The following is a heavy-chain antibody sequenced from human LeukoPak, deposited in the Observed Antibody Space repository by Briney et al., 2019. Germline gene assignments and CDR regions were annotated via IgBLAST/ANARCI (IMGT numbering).Heavy chain of an antibody. CDR2: ISYDGSNK. J-gene: IGHJ6*03. V-gene: IGHV3-30*03. Sequence: GGSLRLSCAASGFTFSSYGMHWVRQAPGKGLEWVAVISYDGSNKYYADSVKGRFTISRDNSKNTLYLQMNSLRAEDTAVYYCARDGDSSSGVNYMDVWGKGTTVTVSS. D-gene: IGHD6-6*01. CDR3: ARDGDSSSGVNYMDV. CDR1: GFTFSSYG.